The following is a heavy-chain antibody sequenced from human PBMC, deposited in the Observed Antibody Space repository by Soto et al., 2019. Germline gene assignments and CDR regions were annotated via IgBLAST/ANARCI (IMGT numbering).Heavy chain of an antibody. CDR3: ARSGEHPFDF. V-gene: IGHV1-18*01. CDR1: GYTFTNYV. CDR2: ISPLKGNT. Sequence: ASVNVSCKASGYTFTNYVIHWVRQAPGQGLEWMGWISPLKGNTKYAQKVQGRVSVTTDTSTNTVYMGLSGLRYDDTALYYCARSGEHPFDFWGQGTLVTVSS. J-gene: IGHJ4*02. D-gene: IGHD6-25*01.